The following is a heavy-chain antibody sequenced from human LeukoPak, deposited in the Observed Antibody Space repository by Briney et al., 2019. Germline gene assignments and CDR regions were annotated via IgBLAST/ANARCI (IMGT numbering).Heavy chain of an antibody. J-gene: IGHJ4*02. Sequence: ASVKVSCKASGYTFTSYDINWVRQATGQGLEWMGWMNPNSGNTGYAQRFQGRVTMTRNTSMSTAYMELSSLRSEDTALYYCARGSPPRRNYDSRGYYSYYFDYWGQGTLVTVSS. CDR1: GYTFTSYD. CDR3: ARGSPPRRNYDSRGYYSYYFDY. CDR2: MNPNSGNT. D-gene: IGHD3-22*01. V-gene: IGHV1-8*01.